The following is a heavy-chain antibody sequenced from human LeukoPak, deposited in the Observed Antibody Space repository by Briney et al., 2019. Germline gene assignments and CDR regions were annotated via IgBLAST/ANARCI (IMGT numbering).Heavy chain of an antibody. V-gene: IGHV1-2*02. CDR2: INPNSGGT. D-gene: IGHD5-18*01. J-gene: IGHJ4*02. CDR3: ARDFIRGSSFAYRLLES. CDR1: GYTFANYG. Sequence: ASVKVSCKTSGYTFANYGINWVRQAPGQGLEWMGWINPNSGGTNYAQKFQGRVTMTRDTSISTAYMELRRLTSDDTAVYYCARDFIRGSSFAYRLLESWGQGTLVIVSS.